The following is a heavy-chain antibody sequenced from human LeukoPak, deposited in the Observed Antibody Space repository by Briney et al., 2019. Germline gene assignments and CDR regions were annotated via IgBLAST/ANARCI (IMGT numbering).Heavy chain of an antibody. V-gene: IGHV3-21*01. CDR1: GFTFSSYA. Sequence: GGSLRLSCAASGFTFSSYAMNWVRQAPGRGLEWLSSISTGTSHTYYVDSVKGRFTISRDNAKNSLYLQMNSLRAEDTAVYYCAREGTVTTGYGMDVWGQGTAVTVSS. J-gene: IGHJ6*02. CDR3: AREGTVTTGYGMDV. CDR2: ISTGTSHT. D-gene: IGHD4-17*01.